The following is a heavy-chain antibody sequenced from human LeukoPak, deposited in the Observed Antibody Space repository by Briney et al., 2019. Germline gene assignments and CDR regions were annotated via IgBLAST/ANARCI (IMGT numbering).Heavy chain of an antibody. D-gene: IGHD6-13*01. CDR1: GFTFSSYS. CDR3: ARVAVAAAGTDY. CDR2: ISSNNDYI. Sequence: AGSLRLSSAASGFTFSSYSMNWVRHAPGKGLEWVSYISSNNDYIYYADSVKGRFTISRDNAKNSLFLQMNSLRAEDTAVYYCARVAVAAAGTDYWGQGALVTVSS. V-gene: IGHV3-21*01. J-gene: IGHJ4*02.